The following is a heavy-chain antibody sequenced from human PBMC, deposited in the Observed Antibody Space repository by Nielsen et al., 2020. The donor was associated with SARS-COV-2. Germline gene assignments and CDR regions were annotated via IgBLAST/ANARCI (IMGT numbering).Heavy chain of an antibody. CDR3: ARYCSGGSCSLGLGY. Sequence: GGSLRLSCAASGFTFSSYWMHWVRQAPGKGLVWVSRINSDGSSTSYADSVKGRFTISRDNAKNSLYLQMNSLRDEDTAVYYCARYCSGGSCSLGLGYWGQGTLVTVSS. D-gene: IGHD2-15*01. J-gene: IGHJ4*02. V-gene: IGHV3-74*01. CDR1: GFTFSSYW. CDR2: INSDGSST.